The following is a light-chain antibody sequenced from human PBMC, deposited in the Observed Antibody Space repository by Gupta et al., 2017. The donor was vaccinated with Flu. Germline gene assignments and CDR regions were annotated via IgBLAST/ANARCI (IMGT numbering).Light chain of an antibody. CDR3: QQSYSAPYS. CDR1: QSISNY. CDR2: AAS. Sequence: DIQMTQSPSSLSASVGDRVTITCRASQSISNYLNWYQQKPGNAPNLLIYAASSLQSGVPSRFSGSGSGTDFTLTISRLQPEDFATYYCQQSYSAPYSFGQGTKLEIK. J-gene: IGKJ2*03. V-gene: IGKV1-39*01.